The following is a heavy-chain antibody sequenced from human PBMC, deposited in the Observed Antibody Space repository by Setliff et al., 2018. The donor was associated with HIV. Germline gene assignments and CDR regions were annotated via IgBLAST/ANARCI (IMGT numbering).Heavy chain of an antibody. Sequence: SETLSLTCTVSGDSISTDNYHWGWIRQPPGKGLEWIGHTANTDYNPSPTSRVTVSVDTSKNQLSLRLSSVTAADTAVYYCARHAALIKRYYYYYLGVWGKGTTVTVSS. D-gene: IGHD5-18*01. V-gene: IGHV4-39*01. CDR1: GDSISTDNYH. J-gene: IGHJ6*03. CDR2: TANT. CDR3: ARHAALIKRYYYYYLGV.